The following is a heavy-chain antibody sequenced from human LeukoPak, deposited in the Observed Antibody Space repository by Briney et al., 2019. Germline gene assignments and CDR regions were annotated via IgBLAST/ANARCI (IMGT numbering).Heavy chain of an antibody. J-gene: IGHJ3*02. CDR1: GDSISTGSYY. V-gene: IGHV4-39*07. Sequence: KPSETLSLTCTVSGDSISTGSYYWGWIRQPPGKGLDWIGNIYYSGTTYYNPSLKSRVTISVDTSKNQFSLKLSSVTAADTAVYYCARSACSGGSCYSQRGAFDIWGQGTMVIVSS. CDR2: IYYSGTT. D-gene: IGHD2-15*01. CDR3: ARSACSGGSCYSQRGAFDI.